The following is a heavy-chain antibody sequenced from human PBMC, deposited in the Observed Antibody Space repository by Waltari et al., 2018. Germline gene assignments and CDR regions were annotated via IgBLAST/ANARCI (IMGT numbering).Heavy chain of an antibody. D-gene: IGHD7-27*01. CDR3: ARDTPGDGIDY. J-gene: IGHJ4*02. CDR2: VNSDGNSP. CDR1: GFTFSNYW. V-gene: IGHV3-74*01. Sequence: EVQLVESGGGLVQPGGSLRLSCAASGFTFSNYWMHWVRQVPEKGLMWGSHVNSDGNSPSYADSVKGRFTISRDNAKNTVYLQMNSLRAEDTAVYYCARDTPGDGIDYWGQGTLVTVSS.